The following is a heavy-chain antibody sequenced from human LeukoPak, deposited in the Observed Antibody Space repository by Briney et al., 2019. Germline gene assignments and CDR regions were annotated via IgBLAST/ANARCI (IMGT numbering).Heavy chain of an antibody. CDR1: GFTFSNYA. V-gene: IGHV3-23*01. CDR2: ISGSDGST. J-gene: IGHJ4*02. Sequence: PGGSLRLSCTASGFTFSNYAMSWVRQAPGKGLEWVATISGSDGSTYYADSVKGRFTISRDNSKNTLYLQMNSLRVEDTAMYYCAKGRGYCTGGSCSSDYWGQGTLVTVSS. CDR3: AKGRGYCTGGSCSSDY. D-gene: IGHD2-15*01.